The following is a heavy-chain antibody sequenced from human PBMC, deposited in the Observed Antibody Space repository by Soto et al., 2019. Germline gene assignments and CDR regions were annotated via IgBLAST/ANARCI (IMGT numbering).Heavy chain of an antibody. Sequence: QVQLQESGPGLVKPSETLSISCTVSGDSISNSDAYWTWIRQPPGKGLEWIVTINYGGSTYYNPSLSSRLPMSVDTSENQLSLKVSSVSSTATALYYCARHSGSNSLEYWGQGTLVTVSS. CDR1: GDSISNSDAY. CDR3: ARHSGSNSLEY. J-gene: IGHJ4*02. V-gene: IGHV4-39*01. CDR2: INYGGST. D-gene: IGHD1-26*01.